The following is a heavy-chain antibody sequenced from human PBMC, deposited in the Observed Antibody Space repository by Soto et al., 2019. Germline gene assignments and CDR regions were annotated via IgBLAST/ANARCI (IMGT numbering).Heavy chain of an antibody. D-gene: IGHD3-22*01. Sequence: ASVKVSCKASGFTFTNYGISWVRQAPGQGLEWMGWISACKGNTNYAQKLQGGVTMTTDTSTSTAYMELRSLRSDDTAVYYCISGYGAFDIWGQGTMVTVSS. CDR3: ISGYGAFDI. CDR2: ISACKGNT. CDR1: GFTFTNYG. V-gene: IGHV1-18*01. J-gene: IGHJ3*02.